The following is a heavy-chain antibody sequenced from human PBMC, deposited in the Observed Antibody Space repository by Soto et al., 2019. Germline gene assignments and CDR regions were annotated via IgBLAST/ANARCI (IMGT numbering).Heavy chain of an antibody. CDR1: GYTFTSYG. J-gene: IGHJ5*02. Sequence: ASVKVSCKASGYTFTSYGISWVRQAPGQGLEWMGWISAYNGNTNYAQKLQGRVTMTTDTSTSTAYMELRSLRSDDTAVYYCATDMYSSGWYWFDTWGQGTLVTVSS. CDR2: ISAYNGNT. D-gene: IGHD6-19*01. CDR3: ATDMYSSGWYWFDT. V-gene: IGHV1-18*01.